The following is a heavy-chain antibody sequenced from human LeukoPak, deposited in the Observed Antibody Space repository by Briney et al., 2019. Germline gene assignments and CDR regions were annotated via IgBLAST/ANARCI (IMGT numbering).Heavy chain of an antibody. Sequence: GGSLRLSCAASGFTFSSYWMSWVRQAPGKGLKWVANIKQDGSEKYYVDSVKGRFTISRDNAKNSLYLQMNSLRAEDTAVYYCARALYGDYASFDYWGQGTLVTVSS. J-gene: IGHJ4*02. CDR2: IKQDGSEK. V-gene: IGHV3-7*01. CDR1: GFTFSSYW. CDR3: ARALYGDYASFDY. D-gene: IGHD4-17*01.